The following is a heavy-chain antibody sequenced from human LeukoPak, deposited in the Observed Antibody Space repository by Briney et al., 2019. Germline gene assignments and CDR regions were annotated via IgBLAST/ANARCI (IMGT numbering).Heavy chain of an antibody. CDR1: GYTFTGYY. V-gene: IGHV1-2*02. D-gene: IGHD3-22*01. J-gene: IGHJ3*02. Sequence: ASVKVSCKASGYTFTGYYMHWVRQAPGQGLEWMGWINPNSGGTNYAQKFQGRVTMTRDTSISTAYMELSRLRSDDTAVYYCARDHYYDSSGYPDAFDIWGQGTMVTVPS. CDR3: ARDHYYDSSGYPDAFDI. CDR2: INPNSGGT.